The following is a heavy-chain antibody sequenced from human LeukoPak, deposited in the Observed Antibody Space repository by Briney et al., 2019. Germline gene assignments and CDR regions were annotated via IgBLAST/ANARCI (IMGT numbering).Heavy chain of an antibody. V-gene: IGHV3-74*01. CDR3: ARDSRSSGLTVDY. Sequence: GGSLRLSCAASGFTFSSHWMHWVRQAPGKGLVWVSRVNSDGSSTSYAASVEGRFTISRDNAKNTLYLQMNSLRDEDMAVYYCARDSRSSGLTVDYWGQGALVTVSS. CDR2: VNSDGSST. J-gene: IGHJ4*02. CDR1: GFTFSSHW. D-gene: IGHD6-19*01.